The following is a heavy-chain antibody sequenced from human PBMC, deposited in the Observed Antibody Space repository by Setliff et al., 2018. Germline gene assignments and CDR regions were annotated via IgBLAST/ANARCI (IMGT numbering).Heavy chain of an antibody. CDR2: ISLYDGHT. D-gene: IGHD5-12*01. Sequence: EASVKVSCKASGYNFKTYAISWVRQAPGQGLEWMGFISLYDGHTNYAQNFQGRLTVTTDTSTSTAYMELSSLRFDDTAVYYCARGSPAERYEYWGQGTLVTSPQ. J-gene: IGHJ1*01. CDR3: ARGSPAERYEY. CDR1: GYNFKTYA. V-gene: IGHV1-18*01.